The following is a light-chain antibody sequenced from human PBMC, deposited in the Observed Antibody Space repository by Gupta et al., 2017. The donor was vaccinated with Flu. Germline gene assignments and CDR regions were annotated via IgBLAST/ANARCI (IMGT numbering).Light chain of an antibody. Sequence: SYVMTQPPSVSVAPGKTVRITCGGDNIGSNSVHWYQQKPGQAPVLVVYDVTDRPSGIPERFSGSNSGNTATLTISRVEAGDEADYYCQVWDTRSDHPVVFGGGTKLTVL. J-gene: IGLJ2*01. CDR1: NIGSNS. V-gene: IGLV3-21*03. CDR3: QVWDTRSDHPVV. CDR2: DVT.